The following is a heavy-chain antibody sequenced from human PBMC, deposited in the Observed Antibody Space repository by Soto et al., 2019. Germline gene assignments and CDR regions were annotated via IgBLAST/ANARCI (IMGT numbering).Heavy chain of an antibody. V-gene: IGHV3-33*01. CDR2: IWYDGSNK. J-gene: IGHJ6*02. CDR3: ARGSGGWLLYSEYGMDV. Sequence: QVQLVESGGGVVQPGRSLRLSCAASGFTFSSYGMHWVRQAPGKGLEWVAGIWYDGSNKNYADSVKGRFTISRDNSKNTLYLKMNSLRAEDMAVYYCARGSGGWLLYSEYGMDVWGQGTTVTVSS. CDR1: GFTFSSYG. D-gene: IGHD3-3*01.